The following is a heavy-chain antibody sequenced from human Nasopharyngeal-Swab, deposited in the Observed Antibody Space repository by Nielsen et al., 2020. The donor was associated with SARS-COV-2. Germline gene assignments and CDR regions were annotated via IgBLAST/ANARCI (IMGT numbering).Heavy chain of an antibody. V-gene: IGHV5-10-1*01. J-gene: IGHJ6*03. CDR2: IDPSDSYT. Sequence: KVSCKGSGYSFTSYWISWVRKMPGKGLEWMGRIDPSDSYTNYSPSFQGHVTISADKSISTAYLQWSSLKASDTAMYYCARQIRFLEWLPYYYYYMDVWGKGTTVTVSS. CDR1: GYSFTSYW. D-gene: IGHD3-3*01. CDR3: ARQIRFLEWLPYYYYYMDV.